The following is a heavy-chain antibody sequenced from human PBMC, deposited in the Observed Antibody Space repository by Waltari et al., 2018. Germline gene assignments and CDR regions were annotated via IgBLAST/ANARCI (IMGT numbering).Heavy chain of an antibody. D-gene: IGHD3-16*01. CDR3: ARDGYDYVGGSRMDFYFDY. Sequence: QVQLVQSGAGVNKPGSSVKVSCQASRGTFRRSALSWVRHAPGQGLEWMGGIMPICGTANYAQKLQGRVTITADESTSTAYMELSSLRSEDTAVYYCARDGYDYVGGSRMDFYFDYWGQGTLVTVSS. CDR2: IMPICGTA. CDR1: RGTFRRSA. V-gene: IGHV1-69*01. J-gene: IGHJ4*02.